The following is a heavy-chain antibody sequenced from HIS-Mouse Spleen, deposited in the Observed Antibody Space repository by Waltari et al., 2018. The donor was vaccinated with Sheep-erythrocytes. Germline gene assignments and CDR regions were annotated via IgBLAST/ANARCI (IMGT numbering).Heavy chain of an antibody. CDR2: IIISSIYI. Sequence: EVQLVESGGGLVKPGGSLRLSCAASGFTFSSYSMNWVRQAPGKGLEGVSAIIISSIYIYYADSVKGRFTISRDNAKNSLYLQMNSLRAEDTAVYYCARDLWFGELGYYYYGMDVWGQGTTVTFSS. V-gene: IGHV3-21*01. D-gene: IGHD3-10*01. J-gene: IGHJ6*02. CDR3: ARDLWFGELGYYYYGMDV. CDR1: GFTFSSYS.